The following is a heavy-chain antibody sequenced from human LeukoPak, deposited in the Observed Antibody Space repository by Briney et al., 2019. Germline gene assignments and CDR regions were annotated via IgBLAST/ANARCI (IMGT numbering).Heavy chain of an antibody. Sequence: GGSLRLSCAASGFIFSSYWMSWVRQAPGKGLEWVANIKQDGSEKYYVDSVKGRFTISRDNAKNSLYLQMNSMRAEDTAVYYCARAIVASYYFDYWGQGTLVTVSS. D-gene: IGHD5-12*01. J-gene: IGHJ4*02. CDR3: ARAIVASYYFDY. CDR1: GFIFSSYW. CDR2: IKQDGSEK. V-gene: IGHV3-7*01.